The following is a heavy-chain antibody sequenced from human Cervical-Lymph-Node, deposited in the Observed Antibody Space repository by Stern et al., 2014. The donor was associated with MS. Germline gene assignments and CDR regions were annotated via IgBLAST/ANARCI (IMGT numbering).Heavy chain of an antibody. CDR3: ARVGGYCSSTSCYPDY. CDR2: ISYDGSNY. J-gene: IGHJ4*02. CDR1: GFTLSSNA. V-gene: IGHV3-30-3*01. D-gene: IGHD2-2*01. Sequence: VQLVESGGGVVQPGRALRLSCAASGFTLSSNAVHWVRQAPGTGLAWVAVISYDGSNYYYADSVKGRFTISRDNSKNTVYLQMNSLRPEDTAVYYCARVGGYCSSTSCYPDYWGQGTLVTVSS.